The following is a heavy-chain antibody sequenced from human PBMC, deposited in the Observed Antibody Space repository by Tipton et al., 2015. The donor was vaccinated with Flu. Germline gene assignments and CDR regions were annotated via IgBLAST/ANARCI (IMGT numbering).Heavy chain of an antibody. J-gene: IGHJ4*02. V-gene: IGHV4-59*08. Sequence: TLSLTCTVSGGSISSYYWSWIRQPPGKGLEWIGNIYYSGSTNYNPSLKSRVTISVDTSKNQFSLKLTSVTAADTAVYYCARRSWSNSSPGYYFDFWGQGTLVTVSS. CDR3: ARRSWSNSSPGYYFDF. CDR2: IYYSGST. D-gene: IGHD6-13*01. CDR1: GGSISSYY.